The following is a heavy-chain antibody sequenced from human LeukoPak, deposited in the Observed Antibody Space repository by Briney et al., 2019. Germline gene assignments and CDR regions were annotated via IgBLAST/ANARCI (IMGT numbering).Heavy chain of an antibody. J-gene: IGHJ4*02. V-gene: IGHV4-39*07. CDR2: IFYNGAT. Sequence: SETLSLTCSVSGGSISSSSYYWGWIRQPPEKGLEWIGTIFYNGATQFNPSLKSRVTMSIDTSHNQFSLKMTSVTAADTAVYYCAREEGWLPQTSPGDYWGQGTLVTVSS. CDR3: AREEGWLPQTSPGDY. D-gene: IGHD6-19*01. CDR1: GGSISSSSYY.